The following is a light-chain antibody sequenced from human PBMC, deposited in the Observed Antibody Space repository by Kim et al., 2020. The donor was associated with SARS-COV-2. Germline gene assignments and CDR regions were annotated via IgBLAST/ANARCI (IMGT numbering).Light chain of an antibody. CDR1: SGSIASNY. Sequence: GKTVSSSCTGSSGSIASNYVQWYQQRPGSAPTPVIYEDNQRPSGVPDRFSGSIDSSSNSASLTISGLKTEDEADYYCQSYDSSNQVFGGGTQLTVL. J-gene: IGLJ3*02. CDR2: EDN. CDR3: QSYDSSNQV. V-gene: IGLV6-57*02.